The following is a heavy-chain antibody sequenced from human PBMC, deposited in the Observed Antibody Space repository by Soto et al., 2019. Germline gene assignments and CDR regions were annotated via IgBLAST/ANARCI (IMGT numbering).Heavy chain of an antibody. J-gene: IGHJ5*02. CDR3: AREELAVVAATPGGWFDP. CDR1: GGSISSGGYY. CDR2: IYYSGST. Sequence: QVQLQESGPGLVKPSQTLSLTCTVSGGSISSGGYYWSWIRQHPGKGLEWIGYIYYSGSTCYNPSLKSRVTISVDTSKNQFSLKLSSVTAADTAVYYCAREELAVVAATPGGWFDPWGQGTLVTVSS. V-gene: IGHV4-31*03. D-gene: IGHD2-15*01.